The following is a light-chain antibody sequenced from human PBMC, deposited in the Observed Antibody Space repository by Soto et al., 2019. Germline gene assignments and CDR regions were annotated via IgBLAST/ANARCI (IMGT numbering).Light chain of an antibody. J-gene: IGLJ1*01. CDR2: DVS. CDR3: SSYTSSSTPYV. CDR1: SSDVGGYDY. Sequence: QSVLTQPASVSGSPGQSITISCTGSSSDVGGYDYVSWYQHHPGKAPKLMIHDVSNRPSGVSNRFSGSKSGNTASLTISGLQAEDEADYYCSSYTSSSTPYVFGTGTKLTV. V-gene: IGLV2-14*03.